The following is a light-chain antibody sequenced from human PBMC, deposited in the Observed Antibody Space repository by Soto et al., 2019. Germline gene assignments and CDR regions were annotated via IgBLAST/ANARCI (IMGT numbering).Light chain of an antibody. V-gene: IGKV3-15*01. Sequence: EIVMTQSPVNLSVSPGERATLSCRASQSVSSNLAWYQQKPGKAPSLLIYGAFARATGIPARFSGTGSGTEFTLTISSLQSEDFALYYCQQYNDWPLTFGQGTKVDIK. J-gene: IGKJ1*01. CDR1: QSVSSN. CDR2: GAF. CDR3: QQYNDWPLT.